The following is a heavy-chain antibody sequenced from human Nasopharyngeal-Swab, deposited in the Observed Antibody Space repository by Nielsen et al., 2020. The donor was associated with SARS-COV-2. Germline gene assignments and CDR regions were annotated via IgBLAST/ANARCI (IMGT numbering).Heavy chain of an antibody. Sequence: SNTLSLPGDLPGCPIRSSNWWTWVRQPPGKGLGWIGEIYHGVNTNYNPSLKRRVSISVDKSKNQFSLKLTSVTATDTAVYYCARAQRGLAATIFYDYMDVWGKGTTVTVSS. J-gene: IGHJ6*03. CDR3: ARAQRGLAATIFYDYMDV. V-gene: IGHV4-4*02. D-gene: IGHD6-25*01. CDR2: IYHGVNT. CDR1: GCPIRSSNW.